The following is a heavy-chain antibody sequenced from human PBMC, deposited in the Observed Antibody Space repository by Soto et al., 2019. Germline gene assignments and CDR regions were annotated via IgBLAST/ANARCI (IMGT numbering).Heavy chain of an antibody. J-gene: IGHJ4*02. CDR1: GYTLSDAN. D-gene: IGHD1-26*01. CDR2: INPRADST. CDR3: ARDLRAGGDY. Sequence: QVQLVQSGAEVKKPGASVKVSCKASGYTLSDANINWVRQAPGQGPEWMGIINPRADSTNYAQKFQGRVTLTRDTSTSTVYMELSSLRSEDTAGYYCARDLRAGGDYWGQGTLVTVSS. V-gene: IGHV1-46*01.